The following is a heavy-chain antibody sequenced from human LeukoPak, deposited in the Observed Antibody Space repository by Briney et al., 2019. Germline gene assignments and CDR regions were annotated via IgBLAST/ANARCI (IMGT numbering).Heavy chain of an antibody. CDR1: GGSISSYY. V-gene: IGHV4-4*07. Sequence: SETLSLTCTVSGGSISSYYWSWIRQPAGKGLEWVGRIYTSGSTNYNPSLKSRVTMSVDTSKNQFSLKLSSVTAADTAVYYCASLVINYDILTGYPRRWFDPWGQGTLSPSPQ. CDR3: ASLVINYDILTGYPRRWFDP. J-gene: IGHJ5*02. D-gene: IGHD3-9*01. CDR2: IYTSGST.